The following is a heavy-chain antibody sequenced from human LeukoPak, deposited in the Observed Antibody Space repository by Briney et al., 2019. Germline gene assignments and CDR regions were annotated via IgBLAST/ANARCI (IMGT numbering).Heavy chain of an antibody. CDR1: GFNFRTYA. V-gene: IGHV3-30*04. CDR2: IAYDGSNT. D-gene: IGHD3-10*01. Sequence: GGSLRLSCAASGFNFRTYAFHWVRQAPGKGPEWMAFIAYDGSNTYYADSVKGRFTLSRDNSKDTLYLQMNSLRAADTAVYYCARPGGYAFDIWGQGTMVTVSS. J-gene: IGHJ3*02. CDR3: ARPGGYAFDI.